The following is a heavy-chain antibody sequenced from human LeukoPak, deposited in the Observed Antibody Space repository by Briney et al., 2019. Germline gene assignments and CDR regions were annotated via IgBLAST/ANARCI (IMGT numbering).Heavy chain of an antibody. Sequence: GGSLRLSCASSGFSVTGTHMSWVRQAPGKGLEWVSSISSSSRYIYYADSLKGRFTISRDNAKNSLYLQMNSLRAEDTAVYYCARGFDYSNYGIFDYWGQGTLVTVSS. CDR3: ARGFDYSNYGIFDY. CDR2: ISSSSRYI. CDR1: GFSVTGTH. J-gene: IGHJ4*02. V-gene: IGHV3-21*01. D-gene: IGHD4-11*01.